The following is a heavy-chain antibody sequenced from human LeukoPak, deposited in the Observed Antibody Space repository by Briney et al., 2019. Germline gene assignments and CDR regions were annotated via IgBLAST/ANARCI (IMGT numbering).Heavy chain of an antibody. D-gene: IGHD2-2*01. CDR1: GGALSTYG. J-gene: IGHJ6*03. V-gene: IGHV1-69*13. CDR2: IIPIFGTT. CDR3: ASSHANLAPRDSVVVPVAFYYYYYMDV. Sequence: ASVKVSCKASGGALSTYGISWVRQAPGQGLEWMGGIIPIFGTTNYAKNFQGRVTITADESTSTAYMEVSGLRSDDTAVYYCASSHANLAPRDSVVVPVAFYYYYYMDVWGKGTTVTVAS.